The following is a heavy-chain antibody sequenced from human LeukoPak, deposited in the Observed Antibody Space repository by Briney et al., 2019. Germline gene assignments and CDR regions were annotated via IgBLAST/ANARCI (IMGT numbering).Heavy chain of an antibody. CDR2: ISTSVSTI. V-gene: IGHV3-48*03. Sequence: PGGSLRLSCAASGFTFSSYEMNWVHQAPGKGLEWVSYISTSVSTIYYADSVKGRFTISRDNAKNSLYLQMNSLRAEDTAVYYCARAGRNFDYWGQGTLVTVSS. CDR3: ARAGRNFDY. CDR1: GFTFSSYE. J-gene: IGHJ4*02. D-gene: IGHD1-26*01.